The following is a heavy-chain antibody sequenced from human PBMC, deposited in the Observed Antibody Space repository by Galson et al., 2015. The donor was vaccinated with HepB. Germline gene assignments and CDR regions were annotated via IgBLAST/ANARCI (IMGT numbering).Heavy chain of an antibody. Sequence: CAISGDSVSSNSAAWNWIRPSPSRGLEWLGRTYYRSKWYYDYAVSVRSRITINPDISRNQFSLQLYSVTPEDTAVYYCARNVYYDTSGYYYKPGWVDPWGQGTLVTVSS. V-gene: IGHV6-1*01. CDR3: ARNVYYDTSGYYYKPGWVDP. CDR1: GDSVSSNSAA. D-gene: IGHD3-22*01. CDR2: TYYRSKWYY. J-gene: IGHJ5*02.